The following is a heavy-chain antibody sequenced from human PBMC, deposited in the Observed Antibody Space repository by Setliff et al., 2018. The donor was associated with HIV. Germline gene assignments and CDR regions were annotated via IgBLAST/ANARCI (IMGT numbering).Heavy chain of an antibody. D-gene: IGHD4-17*01. Sequence: ASETLSLTCAVSGYSISSGCYWGWLRQTPGKGLEWIGSMYYRGKTYYNPSLKSRVTISADTTATQLSLKLESVTAADTAVYFCARDAPMTTNAFDVWGPGTMVTVSS. CDR1: GYSISSGCY. CDR2: MYYRGKT. CDR3: ARDAPMTTNAFDV. V-gene: IGHV4-38-2*02. J-gene: IGHJ3*01.